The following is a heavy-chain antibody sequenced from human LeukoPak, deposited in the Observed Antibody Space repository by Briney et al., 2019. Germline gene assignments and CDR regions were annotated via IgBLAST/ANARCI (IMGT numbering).Heavy chain of an antibody. J-gene: IGHJ3*02. V-gene: IGHV3-33*01. Sequence: GGSLRLSCAASGFTFSSYGMHWVRQAPGKGLEWVAVIWYDGSNKYYADSVKGRFTISRDNSKNTLYLQMNSLRAEDTAVYYCARVPSDPRWNPGAFDIWGQGTMVTVSS. CDR2: IWYDGSNK. CDR3: ARVPSDPRWNPGAFDI. D-gene: IGHD1-1*01. CDR1: GFTFSSYG.